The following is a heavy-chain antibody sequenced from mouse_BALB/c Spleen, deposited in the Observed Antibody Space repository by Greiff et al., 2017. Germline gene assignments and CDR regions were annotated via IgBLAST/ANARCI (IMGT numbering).Heavy chain of an antibody. Sequence: VQLQQSGAELVRSGASVKLSCTASGFNIKDYYMHWVKQRPEQGLEWIGRIDPANGNTKYDPKFQGKATITADTSSNTAYLQLSSLTSEDTAVYYCASAMDYWGQGTSVTVSS. CDR3: ASAMDY. V-gene: IGHV14-3*02. CDR1: GFNIKDYY. CDR2: IDPANGNT. J-gene: IGHJ4*01.